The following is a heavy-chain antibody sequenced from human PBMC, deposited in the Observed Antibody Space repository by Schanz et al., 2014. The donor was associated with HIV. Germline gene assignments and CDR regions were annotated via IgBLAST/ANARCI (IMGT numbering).Heavy chain of an antibody. CDR1: GFSFDTFG. V-gene: IGHV3-30*03. CDR2: ISYDGRNK. J-gene: IGHJ6*02. CDR3: ARDRLHPGNGMDV. Sequence: VQLLESGGGLEQPGGSLRLSCAGSGFSFDTFGIHWVRQAPGKGLEWLAVISYDGRNKKFANSVKGRFTISRDNSKNTLYLQMKSLRAEDTAVYYCARDRLHPGNGMDVWGQGTLVTVSS. D-gene: IGHD4-4*01.